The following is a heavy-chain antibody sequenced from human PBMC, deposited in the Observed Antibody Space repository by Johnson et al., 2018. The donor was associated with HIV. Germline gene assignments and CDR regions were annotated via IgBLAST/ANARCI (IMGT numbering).Heavy chain of an antibody. CDR3: ARDPLAVAGKPPSGAFDI. J-gene: IGHJ3*02. Sequence: QVQLVESGGGVVQPGRSLRLSCAASGFTFSNYGMHWVRQAPGKGLEWVAVIWFDGSNKYYADSVKGRFTISRDNSKNTLYLQMNSLRAGDTAVYYCARDPLAVAGKPPSGAFDIWGQGTMVTVSS. V-gene: IGHV3-33*01. CDR2: IWFDGSNK. D-gene: IGHD6-19*01. CDR1: GFTFSNYG.